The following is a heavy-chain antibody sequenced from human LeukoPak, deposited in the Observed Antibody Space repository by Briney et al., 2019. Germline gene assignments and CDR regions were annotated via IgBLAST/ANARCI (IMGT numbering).Heavy chain of an antibody. D-gene: IGHD6-13*01. CDR1: GFTFDDYA. CDR3: ATYSSSWGAFDI. V-gene: IGHV3-9*01. Sequence: PGRSLRLSCAASGFTFDDYAMHWVRQAPGKGLEWVSGISWNSGSIGYADSVKGRFTISRDNAKNSLYLQMNSLRAEDTALYYCATYSSSWGAFDIWGQGTMVTVSS. J-gene: IGHJ3*02. CDR2: ISWNSGSI.